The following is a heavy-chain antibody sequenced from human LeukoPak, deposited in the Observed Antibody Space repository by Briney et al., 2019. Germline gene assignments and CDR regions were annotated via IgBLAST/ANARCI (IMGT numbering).Heavy chain of an antibody. CDR2: ISAYNGNT. J-gene: IGHJ4*02. V-gene: IGHV1-18*01. D-gene: IGHD3-10*01. Sequence: ASVKVSCKASGYTFTSYGISWVRQAPGQGLEWMGWISAYNGNTNYAQKLQGRVTMTTDTPTSTAYMELRSLRSDDTAVYYCARDPHRLLWFGELGDYWGQGTLVTVSS. CDR1: GYTFTSYG. CDR3: ARDPHRLLWFGELGDY.